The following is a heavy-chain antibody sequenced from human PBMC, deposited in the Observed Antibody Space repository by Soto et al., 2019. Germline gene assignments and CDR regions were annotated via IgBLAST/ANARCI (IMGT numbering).Heavy chain of an antibody. D-gene: IGHD1-26*01. Sequence: EVQLLESGGGLVQPGGSLRLSCAASGFTFSSYAMNWVRQAPGQGLEWASTVSDSGGSTYYADSVQGRFTISRDNSKNTLFLHMNSLGAEDTAIYYCARTIVGGVVHAFDFWGQGTLVTVSS. CDR2: VSDSGGST. V-gene: IGHV3-23*01. CDR1: GFTFSSYA. CDR3: ARTIVGGVVHAFDF. J-gene: IGHJ4*02.